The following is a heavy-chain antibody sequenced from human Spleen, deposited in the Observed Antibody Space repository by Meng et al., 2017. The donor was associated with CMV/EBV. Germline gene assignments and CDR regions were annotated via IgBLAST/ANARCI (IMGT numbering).Heavy chain of an antibody. J-gene: IGHJ6*02. CDR2: IYYSGST. CDR1: GGSVNSVRDY. V-gene: IGHV4-61*01. Sequence: SETLSLTCTVSGGSVNSVRDYWSWIRQPPGKGLEWIGYIYYSGSTNYNPSLKSRVTISVDTSKNQFSLKLSSVTAADTAVYYCARAASSGWYWYYYGMDVWGQGTTVTVSS. D-gene: IGHD6-19*01. CDR3: ARAASSGWYWYYYGMDV.